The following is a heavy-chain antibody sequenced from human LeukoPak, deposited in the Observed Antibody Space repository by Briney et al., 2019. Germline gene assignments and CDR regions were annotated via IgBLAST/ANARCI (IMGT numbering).Heavy chain of an antibody. D-gene: IGHD3-3*01. CDR1: GYTFTAYY. Sequence: GASVKVSCKASGYTFTAYYMHWVRQAPGQGLEWMGWINPNSGGTNYAQKFQGRVTMTRDTSINTAYMELSTLRSDDTAVYYCARDGVGRSGYDYWGQGTLVTVSS. V-gene: IGHV1-2*02. J-gene: IGHJ4*02. CDR3: ARDGVGRSGYDY. CDR2: INPNSGGT.